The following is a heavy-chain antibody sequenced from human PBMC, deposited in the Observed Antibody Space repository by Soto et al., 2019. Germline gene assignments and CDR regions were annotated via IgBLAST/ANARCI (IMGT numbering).Heavy chain of an antibody. CDR2: INSDGSST. CDR3: ARVWDDYGDFPFDY. D-gene: IGHD4-17*01. V-gene: IGHV3-74*01. Sequence: GGSLRLSCAASGFTFSSYWMHWVRQAPGKGLVWVSRINSDGSSTSYADSVKGRFTISRDKSKNTLYLQMNSLGAEDTAVYYCARVWDDYGDFPFDYWGQGTLVTVSS. J-gene: IGHJ4*02. CDR1: GFTFSSYW.